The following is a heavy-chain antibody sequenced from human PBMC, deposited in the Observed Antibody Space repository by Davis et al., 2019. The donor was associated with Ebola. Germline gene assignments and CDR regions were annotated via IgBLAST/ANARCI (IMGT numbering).Heavy chain of an antibody. D-gene: IGHD3-22*01. V-gene: IGHV3-21*01. CDR1: GFTFSTYS. Sequence: GESLKISCAASGFTFSTYSMSWVRQQPEKGLECVSPINTASKYLFYPDSVKGRFTISRDDAKNSLYLQMNSLRAEDTAVYYCARGGYYDSSRYSHAGFDIWGQGTMVTVSS. CDR3: ARGGYYDSSRYSHAGFDI. J-gene: IGHJ3*02. CDR2: INTASKYL.